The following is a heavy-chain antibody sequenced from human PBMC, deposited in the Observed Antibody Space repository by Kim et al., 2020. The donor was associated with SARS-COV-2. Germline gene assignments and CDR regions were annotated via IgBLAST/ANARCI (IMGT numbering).Heavy chain of an antibody. V-gene: IGHV3-11*06. D-gene: IGHD3-10*01. CDR3: AREVYYGSGSYSIDY. J-gene: IGHJ4*02. Sequence: DSGKGRFTISRDNAKNSLYLQMNSLRAEDTAVYYCAREVYYGSGSYSIDYWGQGTLVTVSS.